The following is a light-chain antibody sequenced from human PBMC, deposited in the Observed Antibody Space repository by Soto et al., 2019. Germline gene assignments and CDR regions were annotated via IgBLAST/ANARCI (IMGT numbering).Light chain of an antibody. CDR1: QSVSSNY. CDR3: QQANSFPYT. CDR2: GAS. V-gene: IGKV3-20*01. Sequence: EIVLTQSPGTLSLSPGERATLSCRASQSVSSNYLAWYQQKPGQAPRLLIYGASIRATGIPDRFSGSGSGTDFTLTISSLQPEDFATYYCQQANSFPYTFGQGTKLEIK. J-gene: IGKJ2*01.